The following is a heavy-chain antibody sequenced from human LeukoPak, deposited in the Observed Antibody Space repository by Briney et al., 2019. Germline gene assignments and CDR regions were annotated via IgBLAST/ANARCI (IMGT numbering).Heavy chain of an antibody. V-gene: IGHV4-59*01. CDR2: IYYSGST. D-gene: IGHD3-16*02. Sequence: SETLSLTCTVSGGSISSYYWSWIRQPPGKGLEWIGYIYYSGSTNYIPSLKSRVTISVDTSKNQFSLKLSSVTAADTAVYYCAREGYDYVWGSYRSNAFDIWGQGTMVTVSS. J-gene: IGHJ3*02. CDR1: GGSISSYY. CDR3: AREGYDYVWGSYRSNAFDI.